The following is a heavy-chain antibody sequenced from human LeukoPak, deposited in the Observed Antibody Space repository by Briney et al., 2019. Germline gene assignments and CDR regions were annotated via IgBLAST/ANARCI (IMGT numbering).Heavy chain of an antibody. J-gene: IGHJ4*02. D-gene: IGHD6-13*01. CDR2: IKQDGSEK. Sequence: GGSLRLSCAASGFTFSNYWMSWVRQAPGKGLEWVANIKQDGSEKYYVDSVKGRFSISRDNAKNSLYLQMNSLRAEDTAVYYCARDLQRYSSSWYGLLDYWGQGTLVTVSS. CDR1: GFTFSNYW. V-gene: IGHV3-7*03. CDR3: ARDLQRYSSSWYGLLDY.